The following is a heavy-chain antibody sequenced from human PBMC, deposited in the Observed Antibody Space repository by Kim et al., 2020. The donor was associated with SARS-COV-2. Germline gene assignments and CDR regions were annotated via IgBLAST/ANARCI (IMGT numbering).Heavy chain of an antibody. V-gene: IGHV3-11*01. Sequence: GGSLRLSCAASGFSFSDYYMSWIRQAPGKGLEWVAYINSDGSSIKYADSVNGRFTISRDNAKTSLSLQMKSMTLEDTAAYYCVRERNYGGQGTLGTASS. J-gene: IGHJ4*02. CDR3: VRERNY. CDR1: GFSFSDYY. CDR2: INSDGSSI.